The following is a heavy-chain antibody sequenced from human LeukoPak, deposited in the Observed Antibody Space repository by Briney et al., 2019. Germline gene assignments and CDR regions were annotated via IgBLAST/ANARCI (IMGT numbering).Heavy chain of an antibody. D-gene: IGHD2-2*01. CDR3: ARGRVVPAAQLSWFDP. CDR1: GGFFSGYY. J-gene: IGHJ5*02. CDR2: INHSGST. V-gene: IGHV4-34*01. Sequence: SETLSLTCAVYGGFFSGYYWSWIRQPPGKGLEWIGEINHSGSTNYNPSLKSRVTISVDTSKNQFSLKLSSVTAADTAVYYCARGRVVPAAQLSWFDPWGQGTLVTVSS.